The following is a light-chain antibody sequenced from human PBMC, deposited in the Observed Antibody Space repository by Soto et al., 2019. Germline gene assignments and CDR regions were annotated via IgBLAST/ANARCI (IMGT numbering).Light chain of an antibody. J-gene: IGKJ1*01. Sequence: EIVLTQSPGTLSLSPGERATLSCRAGQSATSRYLAWFQQKPGQAPRLLIYGTSSRATGIPDRFSGSGSGTDFTLTISRLEPEDFAVYYCQHYGSSPWTFGQGTKVEI. CDR1: QSATSRY. CDR3: QHYGSSPWT. V-gene: IGKV3-20*01. CDR2: GTS.